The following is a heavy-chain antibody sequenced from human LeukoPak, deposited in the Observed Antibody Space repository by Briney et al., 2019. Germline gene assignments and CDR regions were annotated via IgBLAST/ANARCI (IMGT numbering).Heavy chain of an antibody. CDR2: ISYDGSNK. Sequence: GGSLRLSCAASGFTFSRYGMHWVRQAPGKGLEWVAVISYDGSNKYYADSVKGRFTISRDNSKNTLYLQMNSLRAEDTAFYYCARDSGFSGTQRGEYWGQGTLVTVSS. J-gene: IGHJ4*02. V-gene: IGHV3-30*03. CDR1: GFTFSRYG. CDR3: ARDSGFSGTQRGEY. D-gene: IGHD3/OR15-3a*01.